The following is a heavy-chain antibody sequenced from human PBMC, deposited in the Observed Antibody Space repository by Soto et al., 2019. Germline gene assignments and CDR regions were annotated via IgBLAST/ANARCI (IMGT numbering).Heavy chain of an antibody. CDR2: TSYDGNNK. D-gene: IGHD3-3*01. V-gene: IGHV3-30*18. CDR3: AKELGAIFGPISY. Sequence: GGSLRLSCAASGFTFNSYGMHWVRQAPGKGLEWVAVTSYDGNNKYYADSVKGRFTISRDNSNNTLYLQMNSLRTEDTAVYYCAKELGAIFGPISYWGQGTLVTVSS. J-gene: IGHJ4*02. CDR1: GFTFNSYG.